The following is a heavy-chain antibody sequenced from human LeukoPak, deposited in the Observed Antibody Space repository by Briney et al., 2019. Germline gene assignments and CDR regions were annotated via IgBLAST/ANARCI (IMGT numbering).Heavy chain of an antibody. CDR3: ARVGGATAINWFDP. Sequence: KPSETLSLTCTVSGGSISSGGYYWSWIRQHPGKGLEWIGYIYYSGSTYYNPSLKSRVTISVDTSKNQFSLKLSSVTAADTAVYYCARVGGATAINWFDPWGQGTLVTVSS. CDR2: IYYSGST. CDR1: GGSISSGGYY. V-gene: IGHV4-31*03. D-gene: IGHD2-21*02. J-gene: IGHJ5*02.